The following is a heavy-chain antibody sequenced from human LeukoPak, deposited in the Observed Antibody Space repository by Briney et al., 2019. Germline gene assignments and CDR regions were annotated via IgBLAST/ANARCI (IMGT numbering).Heavy chain of an antibody. CDR2: INHSGST. D-gene: IGHD3-10*01. CDR1: GGSFSGYY. Sequence: SETLSLTCAVYGGSFSGYYWSWIRQPPGKGLEWIGEINHSGSTNYNPSLKSRVTISVDTSKNQFSLKLSSVTAADTAVYYCARTPTITMVRGVTWKRRTGYNYFDYWGQGTLVTVSS. J-gene: IGHJ4*02. CDR3: ARTPTITMVRGVTWKRRTGYNYFDY. V-gene: IGHV4-34*01.